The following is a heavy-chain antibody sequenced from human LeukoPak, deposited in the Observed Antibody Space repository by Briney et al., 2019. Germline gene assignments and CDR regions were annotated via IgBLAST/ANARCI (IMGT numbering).Heavy chain of an antibody. CDR2: ISAYNGNT. V-gene: IGHV1-18*04. CDR3: ARGYEQWLPDGGFDP. Sequence: SVNLSCKASGYTFTSYGISWVRQAPGQGLEWMGWISAYNGNTNYAQKLQGRVTMTTDTSTSTAYMELRSLRSDDTAVYYCARGYEQWLPDGGFDPWGQGTLVTVSS. D-gene: IGHD6-19*01. CDR1: GYTFTSYG. J-gene: IGHJ5*02.